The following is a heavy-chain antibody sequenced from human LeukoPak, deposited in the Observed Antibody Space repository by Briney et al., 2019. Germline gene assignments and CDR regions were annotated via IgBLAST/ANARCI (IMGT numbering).Heavy chain of an antibody. CDR2: IYYSGST. CDR1: GGSLSSYY. CDR3: ARVAAVGVS. V-gene: IGHV4-59*01. J-gene: IGHJ5*02. Sequence: SETLSLTCTVSGGSLSSYYWSWIRQPPGKGLEWIGYIYYSGSTNYNPSLKTRVTIPVDTSKNQFSLKLSSVTAADTAVYYCARVAAVGVSWGQGTLVTVPS. D-gene: IGHD4-23*01.